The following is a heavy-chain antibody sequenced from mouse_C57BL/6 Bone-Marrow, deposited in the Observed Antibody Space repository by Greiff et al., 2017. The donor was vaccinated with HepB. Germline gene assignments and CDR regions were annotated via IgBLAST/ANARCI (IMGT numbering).Heavy chain of an antibody. CDR3: TRDPWGYYFDY. V-gene: IGHV5-9-1*02. CDR1: GFTFSSYA. Sequence: EVKLMESGAGLVKPGGSLKLSCAASGFTFSSYAMSWVRQTPEKRLEWVAYISSGGDYIYYADTVKGRFTISRDNARNTLYLQMSSLKSEDTAMYYCTRDPWGYYFDYWGQGTTLTVSS. CDR2: ISSGGDYI. J-gene: IGHJ2*01. D-gene: IGHD4-1*01.